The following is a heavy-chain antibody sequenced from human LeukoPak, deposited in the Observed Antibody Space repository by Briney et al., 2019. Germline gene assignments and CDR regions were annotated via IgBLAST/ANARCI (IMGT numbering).Heavy chain of an antibody. D-gene: IGHD6-13*01. V-gene: IGHV3-21*01. Sequence: GGSLRLSCAASGFTFSSYSMNWVRQAPGKGLEWVSSISSSSSYIYYADSEKGRFTISRDNAKNSLYLQMNSLRAEDTAVYYCARSLYSSNPFDPWGQGTLVTVSS. J-gene: IGHJ5*02. CDR2: ISSSSSYI. CDR1: GFTFSSYS. CDR3: ARSLYSSNPFDP.